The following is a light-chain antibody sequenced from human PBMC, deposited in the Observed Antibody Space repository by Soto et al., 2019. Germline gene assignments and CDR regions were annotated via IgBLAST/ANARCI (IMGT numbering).Light chain of an antibody. V-gene: IGKV3-11*01. CDR2: DAS. CDR3: QQRSNWPIT. J-gene: IGKJ3*01. Sequence: IVLTQSSATLCLSPGERATLSCRASRSVSSYLAWYQQKPGQAPRLLIYDASNRASGIPARFSGSGSGTDFTLTISSREPEDFAVYYCQQRSNWPITFGPRTKVDIK. CDR1: RSVSSY.